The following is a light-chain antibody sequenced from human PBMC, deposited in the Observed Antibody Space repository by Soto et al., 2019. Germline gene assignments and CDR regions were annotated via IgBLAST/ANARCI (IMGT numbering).Light chain of an antibody. CDR3: QQYNSYPWT. CDR1: QSMSSW. CDR2: DAS. V-gene: IGKV1-5*01. J-gene: IGKJ1*01. Sequence: DIQMTQSPSTRSASVGDRVTITCRASQSMSSWLAWYQQKPGKAPKLLIYDASSLESGVPSRFSGSGSGTEFTLTISSLQPDDFATYYCQQYNSYPWTFGQGTKVEIK.